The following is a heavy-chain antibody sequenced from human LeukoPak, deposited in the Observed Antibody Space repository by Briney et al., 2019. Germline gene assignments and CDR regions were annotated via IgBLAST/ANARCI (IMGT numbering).Heavy chain of an antibody. CDR1: GYTFTAYY. D-gene: IGHD5-24*01. V-gene: IGHV1-2*02. J-gene: IGHJ4*02. Sequence: GASVTVSCTASGYTFTAYYLQWVRLAPGQGLEWMGWINPKSGGTEYAQRFQGRVTMTRDTSISTAYMELSRLRSDDTAVYYCARDRYGDGFAHFDYWGQGALVTVSS. CDR3: ARDRYGDGFAHFDY. CDR2: INPKSGGT.